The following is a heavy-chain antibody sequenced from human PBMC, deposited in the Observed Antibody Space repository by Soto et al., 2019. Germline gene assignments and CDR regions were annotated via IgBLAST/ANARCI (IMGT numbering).Heavy chain of an antibody. CDR2: IYYSGST. CDR1: GGSISSGDYY. V-gene: IGHV4-30-4*01. CDR3: ARSCPAAICAFDI. J-gene: IGHJ3*02. D-gene: IGHD2-2*01. Sequence: QVQLQESGPGLVKPSQTLSLTCTVSGGSISSGDYYWSWIRQPPGKGLEWIGYIYYSGSTYYNPSLKSRVTISVDTSTNQSSLKLSSVTAADTAVYYCARSCPAAICAFDIWGQGTMVTVPS.